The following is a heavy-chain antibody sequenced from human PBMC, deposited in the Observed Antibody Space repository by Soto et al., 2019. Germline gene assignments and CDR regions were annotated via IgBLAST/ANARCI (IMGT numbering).Heavy chain of an antibody. Sequence: QVQLQESGPGLVKPSQTLSLTCTVSGGSISSGDYYWSWIRQPPGKGLEWIGYIYYSGSTYYNPSLKSRVTISVDTSKNQFSLKLSSVTAADTAVYYCARAETYYYDSSGYYKSDYFDYWGQGTLVTVSS. CDR3: ARAETYYYDSSGYYKSDYFDY. J-gene: IGHJ4*02. V-gene: IGHV4-30-4*01. CDR2: IYYSGST. D-gene: IGHD3-22*01. CDR1: GGSISSGDYY.